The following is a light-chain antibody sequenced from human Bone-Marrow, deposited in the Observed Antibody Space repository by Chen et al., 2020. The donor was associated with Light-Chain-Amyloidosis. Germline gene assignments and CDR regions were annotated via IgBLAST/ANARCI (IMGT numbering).Light chain of an antibody. CDR2: GKN. CDR3: NSRDGSCNHLV. J-gene: IGLJ1*01. CDR1: SLRSYY. Sequence: SSELTQAPAVSVALVQTVRITCQGDSLRSYYAIWYQQKPGQAPVLVIYGKNNRPSGMPGRCSRSSSGNTASLPVTGAQAEDEADDYCNSRDGSCNHLVFGTGTKVTVL. V-gene: IGLV3-19*01.